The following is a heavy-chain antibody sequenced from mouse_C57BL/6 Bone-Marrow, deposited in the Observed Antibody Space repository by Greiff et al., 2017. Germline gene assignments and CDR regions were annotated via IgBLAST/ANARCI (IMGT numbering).Heavy chain of an antibody. CDR3: AREGGYYVVAY. V-gene: IGHV3-6*01. Sequence: VQLKESGPGLVKPSQSLSLTCSVTGYSITSGYYWNWIRQFPGNKLEWMGYISYDGSNNYNPSLKNRISITRDTSKNQFFLKLNSVTTEDTATYYCAREGGYYVVAYWGQGTLVTVSA. CDR2: ISYDGSN. CDR1: GYSITSGYY. D-gene: IGHD2-3*01. J-gene: IGHJ3*01.